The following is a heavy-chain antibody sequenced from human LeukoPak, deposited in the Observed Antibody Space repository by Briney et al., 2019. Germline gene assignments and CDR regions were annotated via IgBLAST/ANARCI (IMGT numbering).Heavy chain of an antibody. V-gene: IGHV3-20*04. Sequence: PGGSLRLSCAASGFNFGDHGMSWVRQVPEKGLEWVSAIDGSGGSIGYGDSVRGRFTTSRDNGQKSLYLQMNSLTVEDTAFYYCARGDPREVEVFDYWGQGTLVTVSS. CDR2: IDGSGGSI. CDR3: ARGDPREVEVFDY. J-gene: IGHJ4*02. CDR1: GFNFGDHG. D-gene: IGHD1-1*01.